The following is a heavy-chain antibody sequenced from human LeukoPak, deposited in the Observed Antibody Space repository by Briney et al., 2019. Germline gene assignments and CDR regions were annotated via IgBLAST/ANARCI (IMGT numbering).Heavy chain of an antibody. CDR2: ISAYNGNT. CDR3: ARGYDILTGQEHTSFDY. CDR1: GYTFTRYG. V-gene: IGHV1-18*01. D-gene: IGHD3-9*01. Sequence: ASVKVSCKASGYTFTRYGISWVRQAPGQGLEWMGWISAYNGNTNYAQKLQGRVTMTTDTSTSTAYMELRSLRSDDTAVYYCARGYDILTGQEHTSFDYWGQGTLVTVSS. J-gene: IGHJ4*02.